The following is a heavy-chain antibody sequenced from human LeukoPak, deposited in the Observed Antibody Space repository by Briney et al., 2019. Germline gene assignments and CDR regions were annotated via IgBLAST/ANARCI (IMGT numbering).Heavy chain of an antibody. J-gene: IGHJ4*02. D-gene: IGHD2-15*01. CDR2: INPSDGST. CDR1: GYTFTSEY. Sequence: ASVKVSCKVSGYTFTSEYMYWVRQAPGQGLEWMGIINPSDGSTNYAQKFQGRVTMTRDMSTSTVYMELSSLRSEDTAVYHCARGRGPYCRDGRCYSPLGCWGQGTPVTVSS. V-gene: IGHV1-46*01. CDR3: ARGRGPYCRDGRCYSPLGC.